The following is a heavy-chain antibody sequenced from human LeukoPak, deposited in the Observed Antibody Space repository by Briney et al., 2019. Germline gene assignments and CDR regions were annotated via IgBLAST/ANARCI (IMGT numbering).Heavy chain of an antibody. V-gene: IGHV1-2*02. D-gene: IGHD3-22*01. Sequence: ASVKISSKASGYSFTGYYIHWVRQAPGQGLEWMGWINPYTGGTKFAQRFQGRVTMSVDTSSNTADMELSGLLYDDTAMYYCARAWYYYDSSGYYQIDYWGQGTLVTVSS. J-gene: IGHJ4*02. CDR1: GYSFTGYY. CDR2: INPYTGGT. CDR3: ARAWYYYDSSGYYQIDY.